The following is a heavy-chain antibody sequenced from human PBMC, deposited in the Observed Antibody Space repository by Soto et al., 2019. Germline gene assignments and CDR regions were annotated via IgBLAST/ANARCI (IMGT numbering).Heavy chain of an antibody. CDR2: RYYSEST. CDR3: ARTKCSGGSCYSWSLDY. Sequence: SETLSLTXTVPGGSITTGGYYWSWIRQLPGKGLEWIGHRYYSESTYYNPSLKSRVSISLDTSKNQFSLKLSFVTAADTAMYYCARTKCSGGSCYSWSLDYWGQGTPVTVSS. J-gene: IGHJ4*02. D-gene: IGHD2-15*01. V-gene: IGHV4-31*02. CDR1: GGSITTGGYY.